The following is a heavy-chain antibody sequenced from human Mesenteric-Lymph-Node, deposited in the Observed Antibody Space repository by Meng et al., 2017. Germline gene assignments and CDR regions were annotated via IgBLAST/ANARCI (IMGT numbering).Heavy chain of an antibody. V-gene: IGHV4-39*07. J-gene: IGHJ4*02. Sequence: SETLSLTCTVSGVSISSSSYYWGWIRQPPGKGLEWIGSIYYSGSTYYNPSLKSRVTISVDTSKNQFSLKLSSVTAADTAVYYCAKERTYYDILTGYYNVEDYYFDYWGQGTLVTVSS. CDR3: AKERTYYDILTGYYNVEDYYFDY. D-gene: IGHD3-9*01. CDR1: GVSISSSSYY. CDR2: IYYSGST.